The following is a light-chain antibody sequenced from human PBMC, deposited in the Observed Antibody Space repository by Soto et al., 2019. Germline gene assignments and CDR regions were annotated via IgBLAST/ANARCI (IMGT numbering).Light chain of an antibody. CDR1: SNDVGGFNY. CDR2: EVR. Sequence: SALTQPASVSGSPGQAITISCTGSSNDVGGFNYVSWYQQHPGKAPKLMIYEVRNRPSGVSSRFSGSKSGNTASLTISGLQAEDEADYYCSSYTSTNTAVFGGGTKVTVL. CDR3: SSYTSTNTAV. J-gene: IGLJ3*02. V-gene: IGLV2-14*01.